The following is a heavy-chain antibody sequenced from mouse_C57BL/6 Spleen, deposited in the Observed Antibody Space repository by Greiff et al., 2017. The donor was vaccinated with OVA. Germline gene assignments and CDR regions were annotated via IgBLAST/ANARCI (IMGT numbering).Heavy chain of an antibody. CDR1: GYAFSSSW. J-gene: IGHJ2*01. D-gene: IGHD2-3*01. Sequence: QVQLQQSGPELVKPGASVKISCKASGYAFSSSWMNWVKQRPGKGLEWIGRIYPGDGDTNYNGKFKGKATLTADKSSSTAYMQLSSLTSEDSAVYFCARCGDGYPDYWGQGTTLTVSS. V-gene: IGHV1-82*01. CDR2: IYPGDGDT. CDR3: ARCGDGYPDY.